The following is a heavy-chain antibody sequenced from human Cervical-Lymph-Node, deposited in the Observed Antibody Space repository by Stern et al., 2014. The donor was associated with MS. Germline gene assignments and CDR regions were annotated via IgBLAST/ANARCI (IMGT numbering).Heavy chain of an antibody. J-gene: IGHJ5*02. CDR1: GGSISSDTYY. V-gene: IGHV4-61*02. CDR3: AKTMVGDFPPYNWFDP. CDR2: IYSSGST. Sequence: VQLVESGPGLVKPSQTLSLTCTVSGGSISSDTYYWTWIRQPVGKGLEWIGLIYSSGSTIYNPSLESRVTCSVDTSKTQFSLKLHSVTAADAAVYYCAKTMVGDFPPYNWFDPWGRGTLVTVSS. D-gene: IGHD3-10*02.